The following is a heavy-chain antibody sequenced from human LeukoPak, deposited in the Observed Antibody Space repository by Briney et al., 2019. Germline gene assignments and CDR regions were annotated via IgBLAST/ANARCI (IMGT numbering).Heavy chain of an antibody. CDR3: ARDSEDHHYHSNALDY. D-gene: IGHD3-22*01. CDR1: GYTFTSYG. V-gene: IGHV1-18*01. CDR2: ISAYNGNT. J-gene: IGHJ4*02. Sequence: ASVKVSCKASGYTFTSYGISWVRQAPGQGLEWMGWISAYNGNTNYAQKLQGRVTMTTDTSTGTAYMELRSLRSDDTAVYYCARDSEDHHYHSNALDYWGQGTLVTVSS.